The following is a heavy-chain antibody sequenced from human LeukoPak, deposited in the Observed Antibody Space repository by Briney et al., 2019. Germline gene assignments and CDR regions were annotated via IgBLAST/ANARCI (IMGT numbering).Heavy chain of an antibody. CDR3: ARDGLGAAGADY. CDR1: GYTLTSYD. Sequence: GASVKVSCKASGYTLTSYDINWVRQATGQGLEWMGWMNPNSGNTGYAQKFQGRVTMTRNTSISTAYMELSSLRSEDTAVYYCARDGLGAAGADYWGQGTLVTVSS. J-gene: IGHJ4*02. V-gene: IGHV1-8*01. CDR2: MNPNSGNT. D-gene: IGHD6-13*01.